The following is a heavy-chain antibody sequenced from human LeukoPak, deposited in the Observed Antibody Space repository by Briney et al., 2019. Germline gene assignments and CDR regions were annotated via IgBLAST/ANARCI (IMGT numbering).Heavy chain of an antibody. D-gene: IGHD3-10*01. CDR3: AREVTMVRGVTHLGY. Sequence: ASVKVSCKASGYTFTGYYMHWVRQAPGQGREWMGWINPNSGGTNYAQKFQGWVTMTRDTSISTAYMELSRLRSDDTAVYYCAREVTMVRGVTHLGYWGQGTLVTVSS. CDR1: GYTFTGYY. J-gene: IGHJ4*02. V-gene: IGHV1-2*04. CDR2: INPNSGGT.